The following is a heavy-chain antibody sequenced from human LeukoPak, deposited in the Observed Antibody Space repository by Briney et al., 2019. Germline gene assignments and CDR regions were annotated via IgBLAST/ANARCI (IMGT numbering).Heavy chain of an antibody. J-gene: IGHJ3*02. D-gene: IGHD4-23*01. CDR2: IYYSGST. V-gene: IGHV4-59*01. CDR3: ARVGRTTVVTPYDAFDI. Sequence: SETLSLTCTVSGGSISSYYWSWIRQPPGKGLEWIGYIYYSGSTNYNPSLKSRVTISVDTSKNQFSLKLSSVTAADTAVYYCARVGRTTVVTPYDAFDIWGQGTMVTVSS. CDR1: GGSISSYY.